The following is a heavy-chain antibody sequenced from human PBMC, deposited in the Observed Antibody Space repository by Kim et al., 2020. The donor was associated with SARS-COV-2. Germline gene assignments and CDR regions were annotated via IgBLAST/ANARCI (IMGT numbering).Heavy chain of an antibody. J-gene: IGHJ4*02. CDR3: AALDSVQVPGGI. D-gene: IGHD3-10*01. Sequence: YVDSVKGRFTMPRDNAKNSLYLKMNSLRTEDTAIYYCAALDSVQVPGGIWGQGTLVTVSS. V-gene: IGHV3-48*03.